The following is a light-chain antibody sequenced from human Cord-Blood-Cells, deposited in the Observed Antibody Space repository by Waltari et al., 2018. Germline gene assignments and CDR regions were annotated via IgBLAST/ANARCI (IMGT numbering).Light chain of an antibody. CDR3: QQSYSTPFT. V-gene: IGKV1-39*01. CDR1: QSISSY. J-gene: IGKJ3*01. CDR2: AAS. Sequence: DTQMPQSPSSLSASVGDRATITCRASQSISSYLNWHREKPGKAPKLLIYAASSLQSGVPSRFGGSGSGTDFTLTISSLQPEDFATYYCQQSYSTPFTFGPGTKVDIK.